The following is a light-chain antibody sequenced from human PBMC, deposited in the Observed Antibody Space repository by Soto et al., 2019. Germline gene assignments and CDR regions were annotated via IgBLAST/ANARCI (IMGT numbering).Light chain of an antibody. CDR2: DAS. CDR1: QSVATY. V-gene: IGKV3-11*01. CDR3: QYRTDWPPICT. Sequence: EIVLTQSPLTLALSPGERATLSCRASQSVATYLAWYQQRPGQAPRLLIYDASHRATGIPARFSGSGSGTDFPLTIISLAPEDFAVYYCQYRTDWPPICTFGPGTKVEIK. J-gene: IGKJ2*02.